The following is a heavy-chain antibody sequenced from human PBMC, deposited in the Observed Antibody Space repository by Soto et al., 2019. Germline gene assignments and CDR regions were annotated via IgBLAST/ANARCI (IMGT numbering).Heavy chain of an antibody. J-gene: IGHJ6*02. CDR1: GGSXSSXXXX. Sequence: QVQLQESGPGLVKPSQTLSLTCTVSGGSXSSXXXXXXXIRQHPXXGLEWIGYIYYSGSTYYNPSLKSRXTISVDXXXNQFSLKXXXXXXXXXXVYYCARGGRRSPGMDVWGQGTTVTVSS. CDR3: CARGGRRSPGMDV. V-gene: IGHV4-31*03. CDR2: IYYSGST.